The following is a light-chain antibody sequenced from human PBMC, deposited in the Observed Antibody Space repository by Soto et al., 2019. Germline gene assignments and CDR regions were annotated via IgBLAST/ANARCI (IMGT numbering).Light chain of an antibody. CDR2: AAS. V-gene: IGKV1-39*01. CDR1: QTINNY. CDR3: QQGYSTAWT. Sequence: DIQMTQSPSSLSASVGDRVTITCRASQTINNYVNWYQHNPGKAPTVLVYAASILQSGIPSRFSGSGSCADFSLTIGSLHTEDFATGYCQQGYSTAWTFGQGTKVE. J-gene: IGKJ1*01.